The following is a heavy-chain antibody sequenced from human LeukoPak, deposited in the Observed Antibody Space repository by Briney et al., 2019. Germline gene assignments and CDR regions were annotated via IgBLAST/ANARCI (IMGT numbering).Heavy chain of an antibody. Sequence: SETLSLTCAVYGGSFSGYYWSWLRQPPGKGLEWIGEINHSGSTNYNPSLKSRVTISVDTSKNQFSLKLSSVTAADTAVYYCATLPGGGIAAAGTRSAWFDPWGQGTLVTVSS. CDR1: GGSFSGYY. J-gene: IGHJ5*02. V-gene: IGHV4-34*01. D-gene: IGHD6-13*01. CDR3: ATLPGGGIAAAGTRSAWFDP. CDR2: INHSGST.